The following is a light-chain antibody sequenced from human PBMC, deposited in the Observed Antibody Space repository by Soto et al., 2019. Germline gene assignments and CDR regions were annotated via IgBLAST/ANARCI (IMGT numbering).Light chain of an antibody. V-gene: IGLV2-14*03. CDR2: DVS. J-gene: IGLJ2*01. Sequence: QSALTQPASVSGSPGQSITISCTGTSSDVGGYDYVSWYQQHPGKAPKLMISDVSSRPSGVSNRFSGSKSGSTASLTISGLQAEDEADYYCNSYTSSTTLVFGGGTKVTVL. CDR3: NSYTSSTTLV. CDR1: SSDVGGYDY.